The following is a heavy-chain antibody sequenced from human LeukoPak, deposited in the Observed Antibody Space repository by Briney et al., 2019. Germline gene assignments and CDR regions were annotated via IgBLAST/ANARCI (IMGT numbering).Heavy chain of an antibody. CDR3: ARSAYPGNSVIED. D-gene: IGHD4-23*01. CDR2: INSDGRST. Sequence: GGSLRLSCAASGITFSSYWMHWVRQAPGKGLVWVSRINSDGRSTNYADSVKGRFTISRDNAKNTLYLQMNSLRAEDTAVYYCARSAYPGNSVIEDWGRGTLVTVSS. J-gene: IGHJ4*02. CDR1: GITFSSYW. V-gene: IGHV3-74*01.